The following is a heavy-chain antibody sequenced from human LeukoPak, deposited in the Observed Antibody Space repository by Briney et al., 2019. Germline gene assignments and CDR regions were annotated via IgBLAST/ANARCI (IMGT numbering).Heavy chain of an antibody. CDR1: GGSISSSGYY. CDR2: FYYSRST. J-gene: IGHJ6*03. CDR3: ARVFDSGSQAYFYYMDV. V-gene: IGHV4-39*07. D-gene: IGHD3-10*01. Sequence: SETLSLTCTVSGGSISSSGYYWGWIRQPPGKGLEWIGSFYYSRSTYYNPSLKSRVTMSVDTSKNQFSLKVSSVTAADTAVYYCARVFDSGSQAYFYYMDVWGKGTTVTISS.